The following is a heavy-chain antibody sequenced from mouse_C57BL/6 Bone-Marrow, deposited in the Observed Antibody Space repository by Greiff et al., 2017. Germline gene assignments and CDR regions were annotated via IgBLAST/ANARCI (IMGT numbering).Heavy chain of an antibody. D-gene: IGHD1-1*01. J-gene: IGHJ4*01. CDR1: GFNIQNTY. CDR3: ARLLLRYHYYAMDY. Sequence: VQLKESVAELVRPGASVKLSCTASGFNIQNTYMHWVKQRPEQGLEWIGRIDPANGNTKYAPKFQGKATITADTSSNTAYLQLSSLTSEDTAIYYCARLLLRYHYYAMDYWGQGTSVTVSS. V-gene: IGHV14-3*01. CDR2: IDPANGNT.